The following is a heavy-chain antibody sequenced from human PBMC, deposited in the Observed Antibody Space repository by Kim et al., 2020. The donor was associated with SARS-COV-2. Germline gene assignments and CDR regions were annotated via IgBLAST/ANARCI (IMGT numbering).Heavy chain of an antibody. D-gene: IGHD6-19*01. Sequence: GGSLRLSCAASGFTFSSYAMHWVRQAPGKGLEWVAVISYDGSNKYYADSVKGRFTISRDNSKNTLYLQMNSLRAEDTAVYYCASLIAVAGSDFDYWGQGTLVTVSS. V-gene: IGHV3-30-3*01. CDR2: ISYDGSNK. J-gene: IGHJ4*02. CDR1: GFTFSSYA. CDR3: ASLIAVAGSDFDY.